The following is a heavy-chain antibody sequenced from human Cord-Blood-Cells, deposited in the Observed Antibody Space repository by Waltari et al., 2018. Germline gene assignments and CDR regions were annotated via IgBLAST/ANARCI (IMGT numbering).Heavy chain of an antibody. D-gene: IGHD3-9*01. CDR1: GGTFSSYA. Sequence: QVQLVQSGAEVKKPGSSVKVSCKASGGTFSSYAISWVRQAPGQGLEWMGGISPIFGTANYAQKFQGIVTITADESTSTAYMELSSLRSEDTAVYYCASWGGYDILTGYYAFDIWGQGTMVTVSS. J-gene: IGHJ3*02. CDR3: ASWGGYDILTGYYAFDI. CDR2: ISPIFGTA. V-gene: IGHV1-69*01.